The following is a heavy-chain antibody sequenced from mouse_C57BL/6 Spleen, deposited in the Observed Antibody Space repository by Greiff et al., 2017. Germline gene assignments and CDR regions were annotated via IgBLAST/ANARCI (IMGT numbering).Heavy chain of an antibody. CDR3: ARGLGGDYAMDY. CDR1: GYTFTDYY. J-gene: IGHJ4*01. V-gene: IGHV1-19*01. D-gene: IGHD3-3*01. CDR2: INPYNGGT. Sequence: EVQRVESGPVLVKPGASVKMSCKASGYTFTDYYMNWVKQSHGKSLEWIGVINPYNGGTSYNQKFKGKATLTVDKSSSTAYMELNSLTSEDSAVYYCARGLGGDYAMDYWGQGTSVTVSS.